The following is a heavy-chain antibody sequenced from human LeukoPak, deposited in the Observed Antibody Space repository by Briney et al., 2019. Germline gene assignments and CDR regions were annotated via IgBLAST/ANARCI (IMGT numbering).Heavy chain of an antibody. CDR3: ASQYLGSWFDP. V-gene: IGHV3-66*02. D-gene: IGHD2-2*01. Sequence: GGSLRLSCAASGFTVSSNYMSWVRQAPGKGLEWVSVIYSGGSTYYADSVKGRFTISRDNSKNTLYLQMNSLRAEDTAVYYCASQYLGSWFDPWGQGTLVTVSS. CDR2: IYSGGST. CDR1: GFTVSSNY. J-gene: IGHJ5*02.